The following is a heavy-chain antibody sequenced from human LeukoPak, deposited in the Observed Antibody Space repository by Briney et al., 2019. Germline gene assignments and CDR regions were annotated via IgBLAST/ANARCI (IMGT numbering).Heavy chain of an antibody. D-gene: IGHD3-10*02. CDR1: GFTFSSYA. Sequence: GGSLRLSCATSGFTFSSYAMSWVRQAPGKGLEWVSTISPSGGVTFYSDSVRGRFTISRDYSKDTLFLQMNSLRAEDTALYYCAALGITMIGGVWGKGTTVTISS. V-gene: IGHV3-23*01. J-gene: IGHJ6*04. CDR2: ISPSGGVT. CDR3: AALGITMIGGV.